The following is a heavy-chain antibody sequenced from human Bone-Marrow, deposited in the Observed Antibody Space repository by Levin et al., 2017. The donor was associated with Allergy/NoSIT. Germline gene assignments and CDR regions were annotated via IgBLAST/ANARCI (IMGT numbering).Heavy chain of an antibody. J-gene: IGHJ4*02. V-gene: IGHV3-7*01. CDR1: GFTFSSYW. D-gene: IGHD6-13*01. CDR3: AKDDSGWSLDY. CDR2: IKQDGSEQ. Sequence: GGSLRLSCVASGFTFSSYWMTWVRQAPGKGPEWLATIKQDGSEQYYVASVKGRFSIARDNAKNSLFLQMNSLRAEETAVYYCAKDDSGWSLDYWGQGILVTVSS.